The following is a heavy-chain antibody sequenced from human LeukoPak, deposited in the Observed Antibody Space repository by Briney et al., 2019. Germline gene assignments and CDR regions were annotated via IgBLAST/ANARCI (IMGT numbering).Heavy chain of an antibody. V-gene: IGHV4-39*02. Sequence: SETLSLTCTVYGGSFSSSNYYWGWIRQPPGKGLEWIGSIYYSGSPYYNPSLKSRVTISVDTSKNYFSLKMSSVTAADTAVYFCARYSYGGEDWFDPWGPGNPGHRLL. CDR2: IYYSGSP. D-gene: IGHD5-18*01. CDR1: GGSFSSSNYY. J-gene: IGHJ5*02. CDR3: ARYSYGGEDWFDP.